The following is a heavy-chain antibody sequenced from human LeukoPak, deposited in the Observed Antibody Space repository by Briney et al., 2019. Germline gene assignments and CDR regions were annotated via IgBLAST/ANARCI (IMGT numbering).Heavy chain of an antibody. V-gene: IGHV3-48*01. CDR3: ARGVPKTSYYYYYMDV. J-gene: IGHJ6*03. Sequence: GGSLRLSCAVSGFTLSNYSMNWVRQAPGKGVEWISYISGSGFTIHYADSVKGRFTISRDNAKNSLYLQMNSLRAEDTAVYYCARGVPKTSYYYYYMDVWGKGTTVTVSS. CDR1: GFTLSNYS. CDR2: ISGSGFTI. D-gene: IGHD4-11*01.